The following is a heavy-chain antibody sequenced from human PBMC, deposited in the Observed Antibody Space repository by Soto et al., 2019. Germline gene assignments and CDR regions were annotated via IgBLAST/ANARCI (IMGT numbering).Heavy chain of an antibody. CDR1: GYTFTSYG. CDR3: ARVGNSYYYCSGSKAGYYFDY. CDR2: ISAYNGNT. D-gene: IGHD3-10*01. J-gene: IGHJ4*02. Sequence: QVQLVQSGAEVKKPGASVKVSCKASGYTFTSYGISWVRQAPGQGLEWMGWISAYNGNTNYAQKLQGRVTMTTDTSTSTAYMELRSLRSDDTAVYYCARVGNSYYYCSGSKAGYYFDYWGQGTLVTVSS. V-gene: IGHV1-18*01.